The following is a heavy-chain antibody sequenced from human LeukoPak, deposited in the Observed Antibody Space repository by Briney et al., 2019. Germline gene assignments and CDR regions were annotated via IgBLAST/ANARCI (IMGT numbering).Heavy chain of an antibody. J-gene: IGHJ4*02. CDR3: ANYGGTYGFEY. Sequence: PGRSLRLSCAASGFTFSSYGMHWVRQAPGKGLEWVAVISYDGSNKYYADSVKGRFTISRDNSKNTLYLQMNSLRAEDTAVYYCANYGGTYGFEYWGQGTLVTVSS. CDR1: GFTFSSYG. CDR2: ISYDGSNK. V-gene: IGHV3-30*18. D-gene: IGHD4-23*01.